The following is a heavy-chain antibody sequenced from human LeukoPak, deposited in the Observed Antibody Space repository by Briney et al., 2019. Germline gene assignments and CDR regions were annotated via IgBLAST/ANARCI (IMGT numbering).Heavy chain of an antibody. Sequence: SVKVSCKASGGTFSSYAISWVRQAPGQGLEWMGGIIPIFGTANYAQKFQGRVTITADESTSTAYMELSSLRSEDTAVYYCARRIVGANNWFDPWGQGTLVTVSS. CDR2: IIPIFGTA. J-gene: IGHJ5*02. D-gene: IGHD1-26*01. V-gene: IGHV1-69*13. CDR3: ARRIVGANNWFDP. CDR1: GGTFSSYA.